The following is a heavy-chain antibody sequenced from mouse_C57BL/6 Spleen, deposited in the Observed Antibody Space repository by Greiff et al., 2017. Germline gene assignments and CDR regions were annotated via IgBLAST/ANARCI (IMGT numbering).Heavy chain of an antibody. V-gene: IGHV5-15*01. CDR2: ISNLAYSI. CDR1: GFTFSDYG. CDR3: ARSIYYDYDGDYYFDY. J-gene: IGHJ2*01. D-gene: IGHD2-4*01. Sequence: EVMLVESGGGLVQPGGSLKLSCAASGFTFSDYGMAWVRQAPRKGPEWVAFISNLAYSIYYADTVTGRFTISRENAKNTLYLEMSSLRSEDTAMYYCARSIYYDYDGDYYFDYWGQGTTLTVSS.